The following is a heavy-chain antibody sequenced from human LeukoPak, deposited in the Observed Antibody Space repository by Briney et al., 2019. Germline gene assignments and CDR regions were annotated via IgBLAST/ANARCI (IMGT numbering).Heavy chain of an antibody. V-gene: IGHV1-18*04. Sequence: ASVKVSCKASGYTFTSYYMHWVRQAPGQGLEWMGWISGHNVNANYAQKFQGRVTMTTDTSTSTAYMELRSLRSDDTAVYFCARDGTSTDDCWGQGTLVTVSS. CDR1: GYTFTSYY. J-gene: IGHJ4*02. CDR2: ISGHNVNA. D-gene: IGHD4-17*01. CDR3: ARDGTSTDDC.